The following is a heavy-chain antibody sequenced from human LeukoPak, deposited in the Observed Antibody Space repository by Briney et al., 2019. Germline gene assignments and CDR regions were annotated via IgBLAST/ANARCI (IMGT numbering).Heavy chain of an antibody. Sequence: GGSLRLSCTASGFTFSSDWMHWVRQTPGKGLEWVSAISDSGGSTYYADSVKGRFTISRDNSKNTPYLQMNSLRAEDTAVYYCAKEPAYDSSGYYFDYWGQGTLVTVSS. CDR1: GFTFSSDW. J-gene: IGHJ4*02. CDR2: ISDSGGST. V-gene: IGHV3-23*01. D-gene: IGHD3-22*01. CDR3: AKEPAYDSSGYYFDY.